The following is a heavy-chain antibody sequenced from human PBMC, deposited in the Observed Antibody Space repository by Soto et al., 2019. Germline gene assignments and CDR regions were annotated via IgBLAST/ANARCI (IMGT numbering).Heavy chain of an antibody. D-gene: IGHD3-10*01. CDR3: AREQYYYGSGSSSYFDY. Sequence: QVQLVQSGAEVKKPGASVKVSCKASGYTFTNYGISWVRQAPGQGLEWMGWISAYNGNTNYAQKLKGRVTMTTDTSTSTAYMELRSLRSDDTAVYYCAREQYYYGSGSSSYFDYWGQGTLVTVSS. J-gene: IGHJ4*02. V-gene: IGHV1-18*01. CDR1: GYTFTNYG. CDR2: ISAYNGNT.